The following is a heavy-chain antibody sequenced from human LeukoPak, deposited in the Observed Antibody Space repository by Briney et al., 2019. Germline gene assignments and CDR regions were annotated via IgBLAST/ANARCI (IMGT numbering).Heavy chain of an antibody. CDR3: ARASFVVVPAAIVWFDP. J-gene: IGHJ5*02. CDR1: GGSFSGYY. CDR2: INHSGST. V-gene: IGHV4-34*01. D-gene: IGHD2-2*02. Sequence: PSETLSLTCAVYGGSFSGYYWSWIRQPPGKGLEWIGKINHSGSTNYNPSLKSRVTISVDTSKNQFSLKLSSVTAADTAVYYCARASFVVVPAAIVWFDPWGQGTLVTVSS.